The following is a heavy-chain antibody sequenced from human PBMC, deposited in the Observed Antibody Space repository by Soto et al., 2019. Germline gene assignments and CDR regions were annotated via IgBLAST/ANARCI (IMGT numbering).Heavy chain of an antibody. CDR3: ARDGITMIVVGFDY. Sequence: QVQLVESGGGVVQPGRSLRLSCAASGFTFSSYAMHWVRQAPGKGLEWVAVISYDGSNKYYADSVKGRFTISRDNSKNTLYLQMNSLRAEDTAVYYCARDGITMIVVGFDYWGQGTLVTVSS. CDR2: ISYDGSNK. V-gene: IGHV3-30-3*01. CDR1: GFTFSSYA. J-gene: IGHJ4*02. D-gene: IGHD3-22*01.